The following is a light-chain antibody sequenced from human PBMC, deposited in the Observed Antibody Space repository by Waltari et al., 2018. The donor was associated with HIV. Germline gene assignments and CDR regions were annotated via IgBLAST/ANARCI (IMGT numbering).Light chain of an antibody. CDR1: SSNIGSKY. V-gene: IGLV1-47*01. J-gene: IGLJ2*01. CDR2: RNN. CDR3: AAWDDSMSGPHVV. Sequence: QSVLTQPPSASGTPGQRVTISCSGSSSNIGSKYVYWYQQLPGTAPNLLIYRNNQRPSGVPDRFSGSKSGTSASLAISGLRSEDEADYYCAAWDDSMSGPHVVFGGGTKLTVL.